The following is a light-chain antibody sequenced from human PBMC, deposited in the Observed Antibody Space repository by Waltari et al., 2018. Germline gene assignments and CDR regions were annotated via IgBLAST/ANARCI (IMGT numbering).Light chain of an antibody. CDR2: KNN. J-gene: IGLJ3*02. CDR3: AAWDDGLSAWV. CDR1: SSNIGRKF. Sequence: QSVLTQPPSASGTPGQRVTISCSGSSSNIGRKFAYWYQHLPGTAPKLLINKNNQRPSGVPARFSGSKSGTSASLAISGLRSEDEADYYCAAWDDGLSAWVFGGGTKLTVL. V-gene: IGLV1-47*01.